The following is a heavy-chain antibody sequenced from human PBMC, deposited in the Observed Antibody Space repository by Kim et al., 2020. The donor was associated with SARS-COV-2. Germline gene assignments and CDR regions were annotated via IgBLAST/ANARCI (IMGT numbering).Heavy chain of an antibody. V-gene: IGHV4-59*13. D-gene: IGHD6-13*01. J-gene: IGHJ4*02. CDR2: IYYSGST. CDR1: GGSISSYY. Sequence: SETLSLTCTVSGGSISSYYWSLIRQPPGKGLEWIGYIYYSGSTNYNPSLKSRVTISVDTSKNQFSLKLSSVTAADTAVYYCARYASSWAFDYWGQGTLVTVSS. CDR3: ARYASSWAFDY.